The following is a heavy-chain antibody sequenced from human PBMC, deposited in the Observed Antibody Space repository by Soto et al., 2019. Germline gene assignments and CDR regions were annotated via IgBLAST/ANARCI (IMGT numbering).Heavy chain of an antibody. CDR1: GGSISSDDHY. V-gene: IGHV4-30-4*01. CDR3: ARDWHDSLDAFDI. J-gene: IGHJ3*02. Sequence: QVQLQESGPGLVKPSQTLSLTCTVSGGSISSDDHYWTWIRQPPGKSLEWIGYIYYTGSTNYDPSLQSRVTISMDTSKNQFSLRVNSVTAADTAVYYCARDWHDSLDAFDIWGQGTMVTVSS. CDR2: IYYTGST. D-gene: IGHD3-22*01.